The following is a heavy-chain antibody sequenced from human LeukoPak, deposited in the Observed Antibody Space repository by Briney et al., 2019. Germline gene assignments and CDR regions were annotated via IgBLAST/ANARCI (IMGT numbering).Heavy chain of an antibody. D-gene: IGHD1-26*01. V-gene: IGHV4-61*01. Sequence: SETLSLTCTVSGGSVSSGTYYWSWIRQSPGKGLECVGYIYYSGSTNYNPSLKSRVTISVDTSKNQFSLKLSSVSAADTAVYYCARAYSGSPPTIDYWGQGTLVTVSS. CDR1: GGSVSSGTYY. CDR3: ARAYSGSPPTIDY. CDR2: IYYSGST. J-gene: IGHJ4*02.